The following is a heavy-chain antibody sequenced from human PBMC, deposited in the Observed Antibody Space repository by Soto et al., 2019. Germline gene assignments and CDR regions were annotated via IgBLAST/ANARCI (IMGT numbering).Heavy chain of an antibody. J-gene: IGHJ6*02. CDR1: GGTFSSYA. CDR2: IIPIFGTA. Sequence: QVQLVQSGAEVKKPGSSVEVSCKASGGTFSSYAISWVRQAPGQGLEWMGGIIPIFGTANYAQKFQGRVXIXAXXSTSTAYMELSSLRSEDTAVYYCARRLGESPVGGVWGQGTTVTVSS. CDR3: ARRLGESPVGGV. V-gene: IGHV1-69*12. D-gene: IGHD3-10*01.